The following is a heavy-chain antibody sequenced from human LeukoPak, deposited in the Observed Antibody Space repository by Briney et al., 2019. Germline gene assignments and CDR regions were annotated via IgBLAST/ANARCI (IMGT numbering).Heavy chain of an antibody. CDR3: ATDPFPERAYYYGSGSH. V-gene: IGHV4-39*07. D-gene: IGHD3-10*01. CDR1: GGSISSSSYY. Sequence: SETLSLTCTVAGGSISSSSYYWGWIRQPPGKGLEWIGSIYYSGSTYYNPSLKSRVTISVDTSKNQFSLKLSSVTAANTAVYYCATDPFPERAYYYGSGSHWGQGTLVTVSS. J-gene: IGHJ4*02. CDR2: IYYSGST.